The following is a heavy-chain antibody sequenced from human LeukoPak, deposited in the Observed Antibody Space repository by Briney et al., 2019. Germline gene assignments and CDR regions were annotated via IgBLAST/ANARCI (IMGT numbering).Heavy chain of an antibody. J-gene: IGHJ6*02. D-gene: IGHD6-13*01. CDR3: ARDGYSSSWSSYYYGMDV. CDR1: GFTFSSYS. Sequence: PGGSLGLSCAASGFTFSSYSMNWVRQAPGKGLEWVSYISSSSSTIYYADSVKGRFTISRDNAKNSLYLQMNSLRAEDTAVYYCARDGYSSSWSSYYYGMDVWGQGTTVTVSS. CDR2: ISSSSSTI. V-gene: IGHV3-48*01.